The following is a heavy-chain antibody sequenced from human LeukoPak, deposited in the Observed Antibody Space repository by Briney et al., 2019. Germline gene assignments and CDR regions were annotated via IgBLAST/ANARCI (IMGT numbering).Heavy chain of an antibody. CDR3: ARDGSYCSSTSCYISGMDV. J-gene: IGHJ6*02. Sequence: SETLSLTCTVSGGSISSGGYYWRRIRQHPGKGLEWIGYIYYSGSTYYNPSLKSRVTISVDTSKNQFSLKLSSVTAADTAVYYCARDGSYCSSTSCYISGMDVWGQGTTVTVSS. D-gene: IGHD2-2*02. V-gene: IGHV4-31*03. CDR1: GGSISSGGYY. CDR2: IYYSGST.